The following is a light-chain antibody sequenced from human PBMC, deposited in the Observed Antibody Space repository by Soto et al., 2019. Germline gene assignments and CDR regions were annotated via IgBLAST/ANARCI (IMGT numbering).Light chain of an antibody. CDR3: QQYNSYSPYT. J-gene: IGKJ2*01. CDR2: DAS. V-gene: IGKV1-5*01. Sequence: DVQMTQSPSTLSASXXDXXTITCRASHTISNWLAWFQQKPGKAPKLLIYDASSLESGVPSRFSGSGSGTEFTLTISSLHPDDSATYYCQQYNSYSPYTFGQGTKLEIK. CDR1: HTISNW.